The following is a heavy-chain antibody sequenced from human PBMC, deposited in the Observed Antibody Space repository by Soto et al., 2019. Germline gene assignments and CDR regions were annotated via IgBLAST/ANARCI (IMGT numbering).Heavy chain of an antibody. CDR1: GFTFSRYW. Sequence: EVQLVESGGGLVQPGGSLRLSCEASGFTFSRYWMHWVRQAPGKGLVWVSRINSVGTITYYAGSVRGRFTISRDNAKNTLYLQMNGLRAEDTAVYYCARDLEYYDSSGYHSLYYGMDVWGQGTTVTVSS. J-gene: IGHJ6*02. V-gene: IGHV3-74*01. CDR3: ARDLEYYDSSGYHSLYYGMDV. CDR2: INSVGTIT. D-gene: IGHD3-22*01.